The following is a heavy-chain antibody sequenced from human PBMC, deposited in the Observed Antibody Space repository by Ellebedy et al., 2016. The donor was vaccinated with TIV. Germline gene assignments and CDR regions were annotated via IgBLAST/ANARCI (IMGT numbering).Heavy chain of an antibody. Sequence: MPSETLSLTCAVSGGSFSASYWTWIRQAPGKGLEWIGEIPHSGSINYNPSLKGRATISFSTSDPHPGPANNQFSLTLTSVTAADTAIYYCASHRGFYSGWSFDYWGQGTLTTVSS. J-gene: IGHJ4*02. CDR1: GGSFSASY. CDR2: IPHSGSI. V-gene: IGHV4-34*01. D-gene: IGHD5-12*01. CDR3: ASHRGFYSGWSFDY.